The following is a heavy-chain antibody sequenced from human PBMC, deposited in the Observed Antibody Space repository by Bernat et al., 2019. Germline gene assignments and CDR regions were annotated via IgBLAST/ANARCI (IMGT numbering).Heavy chain of an antibody. Sequence: VQLVESGGDVVQPGGSLKLSCAASGFTFSGSAMHWVRQASGKGLEWVGRIRSKANSYATAYAASVKGRFTISRDDSKNTAYLQMNSLKTEDTAVYYCTRHVGIAVTNDYWGQGTLVTVSS. J-gene: IGHJ4*02. CDR2: IRSKANSYAT. CDR3: TRHVGIAVTNDY. D-gene: IGHD6-19*01. CDR1: GFTFSGSA. V-gene: IGHV3-73*01.